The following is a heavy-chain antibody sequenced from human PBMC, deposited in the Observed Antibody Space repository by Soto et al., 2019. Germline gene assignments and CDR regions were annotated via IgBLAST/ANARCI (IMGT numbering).Heavy chain of an antibody. CDR2: INGEGSST. CDR3: ARACCNEQNWFDT. D-gene: IGHD6-13*01. J-gene: IGHJ5*02. CDR1: VFTFSGYW. Sequence: GSRTLSCAASVFTFSGYWMHWVRQRPGKGLVWVSRINGEGSSTSYADSVKGRFTISRDNAMNTLHLQMNSLRVEDTAVYYCARACCNEQNWFDTWGQGTLVTVSS. V-gene: IGHV3-74*01.